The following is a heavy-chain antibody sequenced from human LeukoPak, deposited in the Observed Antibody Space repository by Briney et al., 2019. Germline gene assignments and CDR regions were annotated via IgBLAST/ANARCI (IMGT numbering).Heavy chain of an antibody. CDR2: INSDGSWT. D-gene: IGHD5-24*01. V-gene: IGHV3-74*01. J-gene: IGHJ4*02. CDR3: ARASFQRWLQLGGD. CDR1: GSYW. Sequence: GGSLRLSCAASGSYWMHWVRQAPGKGLVWVSHINSDGSWTSYADSVKGRFTISKDNAKNTVYLQMNNLRAEDTAVYYCARASFQRWLQLGGDWGQGTLVTVSS.